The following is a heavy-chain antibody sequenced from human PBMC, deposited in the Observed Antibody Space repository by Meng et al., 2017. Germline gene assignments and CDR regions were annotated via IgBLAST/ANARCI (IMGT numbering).Heavy chain of an antibody. J-gene: IGHJ3*02. V-gene: IGHV4-4*07. D-gene: IGHD3-3*01. CDR3: AREAFGVVSLRLDAFDI. Sequence: GSLRLSCTVSGGSISSYYWSWIRQPAGKGLEWIGRIYTSGSTNYNPSLKSRVTMSVDTSKNQFSLKLSSVTAADTAVYYCAREAFGVVSLRLDAFDIWGQGTMVTVSS. CDR1: GGSISSYY. CDR2: IYTSGST.